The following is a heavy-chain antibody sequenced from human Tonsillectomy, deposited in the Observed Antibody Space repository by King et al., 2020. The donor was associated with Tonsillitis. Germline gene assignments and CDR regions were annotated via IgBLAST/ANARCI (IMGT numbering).Heavy chain of an antibody. CDR1: GFSFSSYS. CDR2: ISSSSSYI. D-gene: IGHD2-2*01. J-gene: IGHJ3*02. V-gene: IGHV3-21*01. Sequence: EVQLVESGGGLVKPGGSLRLSCAASGFSFSSYSMNWVRQAPGKGLEWVSSISSSSSYIHYADSVKGRFTISRDNAKNSLYLQMNSLRAEDTAVYYCETYPSSGCIWGQGTMVTVSS. CDR3: ETYPSSGCI.